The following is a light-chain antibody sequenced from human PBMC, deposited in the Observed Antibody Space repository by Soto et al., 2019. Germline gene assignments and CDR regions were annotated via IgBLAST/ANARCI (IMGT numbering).Light chain of an antibody. V-gene: IGLV1-44*01. CDR3: GTWDDSLNSYV. CDR1: SSNIGGNA. CDR2: NNY. J-gene: IGLJ1*01. Sequence: QSVLTQPPSVSGTPAQRVTISCSGSSSNIGGNAVNWYQQLPGTAPRLLIYNNYQRPSGVPDRFSGSKSGTSASLAISGLQPEDEADYYCGTWDDSLNSYVFGTGTKLTVL.